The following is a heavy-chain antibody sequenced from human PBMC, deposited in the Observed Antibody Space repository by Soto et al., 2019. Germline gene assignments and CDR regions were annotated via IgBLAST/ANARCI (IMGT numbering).Heavy chain of an antibody. J-gene: IGHJ6*02. CDR1: GGSTNSADYY. Sequence: SETLSLTCTVSGGSTNSADYYWSWIRQSPGKGLEWIGYIFFTGSTSYNPSLRSRLTLSLDTSKNQFSLTLASVTAADTAVYYCARDRDGNGWKGSGMDVWGQGTRVTVSS. CDR2: IFFTGST. CDR3: ARDRDGNGWKGSGMDV. V-gene: IGHV4-30-4*01. D-gene: IGHD1-1*01.